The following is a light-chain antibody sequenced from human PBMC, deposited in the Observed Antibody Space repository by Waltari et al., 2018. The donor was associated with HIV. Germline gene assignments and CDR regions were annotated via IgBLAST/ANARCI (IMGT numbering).Light chain of an antibody. CDR1: QSVLYSFNNENY. CDR3: QQYYSIPRNT. Sequence: DIVMTQSPDSLAVSLGERATINCKSSQSVLYSFNNENYLAWYQQKPGQPPKLLIYWASTRESGVPDRFSGSGSGTDFTLTISSLQAEDVAVYYCQQYYSIPRNTFGGGTKVEIK. CDR2: WAS. J-gene: IGKJ4*01. V-gene: IGKV4-1*01.